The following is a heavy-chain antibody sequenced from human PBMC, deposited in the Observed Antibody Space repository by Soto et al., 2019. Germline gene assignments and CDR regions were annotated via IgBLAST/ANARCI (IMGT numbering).Heavy chain of an antibody. D-gene: IGHD1-26*01. CDR2: VSAYNGNT. Sequence: SLNGSRKASVYSFSSDVISCGRHTPGQGLEWMGWVSAYNGNTNYPQKLQGRVTMTTDTSTSTAYMELRSLRSDDTAMYYCARDHVVRGSYYDYWGQGTLVPVSS. CDR1: VYSFSSDV. CDR3: ARDHVVRGSYYDY. V-gene: IGHV1-18*01. J-gene: IGHJ4*02.